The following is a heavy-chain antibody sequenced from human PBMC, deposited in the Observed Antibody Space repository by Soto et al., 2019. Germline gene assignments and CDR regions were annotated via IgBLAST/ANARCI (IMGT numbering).Heavy chain of an antibody. D-gene: IGHD3-10*02. CDR3: AKIGNPAYVNWSFDL. V-gene: IGHV3-23*01. J-gene: IGHJ2*01. Sequence: EVQLLESGGDLVQPGGSLRLSCAASGFTFSSYAMSWVRQAPRKGLGWVSTVDRSGSNTYYTDPVKGRFTIPRDNSKYALFLQMKSLTAEDTAVYYCAKIGNPAYVNWSFDLWGRGTLITVSS. CDR2: VDRSGSNT. CDR1: GFTFSSYA.